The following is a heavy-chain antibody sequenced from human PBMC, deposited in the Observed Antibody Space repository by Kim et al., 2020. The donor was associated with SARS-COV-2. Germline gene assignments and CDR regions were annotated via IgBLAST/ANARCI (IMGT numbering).Heavy chain of an antibody. D-gene: IGHD3-16*01. CDR3: ARDVWGIFDTANAFDI. V-gene: IGHV3-11*05. CDR2: ISSSSSYT. Sequence: GGSLRLSCAASGFTFSDYYMSWIRQAPGKGLEWVSYISSSSSYTNYADSVKGRFTISRDNAKNSLYLQMNRLRAEDTAVYYCARDVWGIFDTANAFDIWGQGTMVTVSS. CDR1: GFTFSDYY. J-gene: IGHJ3*02.